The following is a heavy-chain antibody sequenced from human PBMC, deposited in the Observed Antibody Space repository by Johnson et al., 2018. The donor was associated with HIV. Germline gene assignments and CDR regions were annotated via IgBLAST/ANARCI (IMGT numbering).Heavy chain of an antibody. D-gene: IGHD3-22*01. CDR3: ARDRGYWDAFDI. CDR1: RFTFSDYY. CDR2: ISSSGGTI. Sequence: QVQLVESGGGLVKPGGSLRLSCAASRFTFSDYYMSWIRQTPGKGLEWVSYISSSGGTIYYADSVKGRFSISRDNAKNSLYLQMNSLRAEDTAVYYCARDRGYWDAFDIWGQGTMVTDSS. J-gene: IGHJ3*02. V-gene: IGHV3-11*04.